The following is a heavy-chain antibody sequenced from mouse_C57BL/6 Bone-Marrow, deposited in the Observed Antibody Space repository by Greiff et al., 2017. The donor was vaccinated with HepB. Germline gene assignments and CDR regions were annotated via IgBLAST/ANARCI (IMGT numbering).Heavy chain of an antibody. CDR2: IWSGGST. CDR1: GFSLTSYG. Sequence: QVQLQQSGPGLVQPSQSLSITCTVSGFSLTSYGVHWVRQSPGKGLEWLGVIWSGGSTDYNAAFISRLSISKDNSKSQVFFKMTSLQADDTAIYYCAYGSSYLAWFAYWGQGTLVTVSA. V-gene: IGHV2-2*01. D-gene: IGHD1-1*01. CDR3: AYGSSYLAWFAY. J-gene: IGHJ3*01.